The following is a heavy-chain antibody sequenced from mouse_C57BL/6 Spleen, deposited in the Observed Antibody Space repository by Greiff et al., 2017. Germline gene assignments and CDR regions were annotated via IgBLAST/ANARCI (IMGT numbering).Heavy chain of an antibody. CDR1: GYTFTGYW. D-gene: IGHD3-3*01. Sequence: VNLMESGAGLMKPGASVKLSCTATGYTFTGYWIEWVKQRPGHGLEWVGTILPGGGSTNYNEKFKGKATFTADTSYNTSHMQLSSLTTEDSAIYYCARGGTWFAYWGQGTLVTVSA. CDR3: ARGGTWFAY. CDR2: ILPGGGST. J-gene: IGHJ3*01. V-gene: IGHV1-9*01.